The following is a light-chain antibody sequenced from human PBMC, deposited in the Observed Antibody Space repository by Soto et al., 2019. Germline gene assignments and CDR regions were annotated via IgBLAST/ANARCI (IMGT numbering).Light chain of an antibody. CDR3: SSYASTSTGV. J-gene: IGLJ1*01. Sequence: QSALTQPASVSGSPGQSITISCTGASSVVGAYDFVSWYQQHPGKAPKLMIFDVSNRPSGVSNRFSGSKSGNTASLTISGLQAEDEADYYCSSYASTSTGVFGTGTKLTVL. CDR2: DVS. V-gene: IGLV2-14*01. CDR1: SSVVGAYDF.